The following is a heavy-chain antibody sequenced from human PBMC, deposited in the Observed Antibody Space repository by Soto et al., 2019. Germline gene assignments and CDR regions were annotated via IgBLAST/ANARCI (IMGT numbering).Heavy chain of an antibody. CDR1: GFTFSSYG. V-gene: IGHV3-30*18. D-gene: IGHD2-8*01. J-gene: IGHJ6*03. CDR2: ISYDGSNK. CDR3: AKDGGYCTNGVCPGVRDYYYYMDV. Sequence: QVQLVESGGGVVQPGRSLRLSCAASGFTFSSYGMHWVRQAPGKGLEWVAVISYDGSNKYYADSVKGRFTISRDNSKNPLYLQMNSLRAEDTAVYYCAKDGGYCTNGVCPGVRDYYYYMDVWGKGITVTVSS.